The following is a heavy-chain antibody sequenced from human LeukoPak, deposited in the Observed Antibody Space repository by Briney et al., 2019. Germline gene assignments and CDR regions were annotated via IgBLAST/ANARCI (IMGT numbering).Heavy chain of an antibody. CDR2: MNPNSGNT. V-gene: IGHV1-8*01. D-gene: IGHD3/OR15-3a*01. CDR1: GYTFTSYD. CDR3: ARALSWTTDSYYYMDV. J-gene: IGHJ6*03. Sequence: GASVKVSCKASGYTFTSYDINWVRQATGQGLEWMGWMNPNSGNTGYAQKFQGRVTMTNNTSITTAYMELSSLRSEDTAVYYCARALSWTTDSYYYMDVWGKGTTVTVSS.